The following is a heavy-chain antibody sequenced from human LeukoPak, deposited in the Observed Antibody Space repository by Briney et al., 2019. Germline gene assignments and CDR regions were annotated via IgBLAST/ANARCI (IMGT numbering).Heavy chain of an antibody. CDR1: GGTFSSYA. D-gene: IGHD2-2*01. CDR2: IIPIFGTT. J-gene: IGHJ3*02. CDR3: ARGLPWLPAAIRDAFDI. V-gene: IGHV1-69*01. Sequence: GASVKVSCKASGGTFSSYAISWVRQAPGQGLEWMGGIIPIFGTTNYAQKFQGRVTITADESTSIVSLELSSLRSEDTALYYCARGLPWLPAAIRDAFDIWGQGTMVTVSS.